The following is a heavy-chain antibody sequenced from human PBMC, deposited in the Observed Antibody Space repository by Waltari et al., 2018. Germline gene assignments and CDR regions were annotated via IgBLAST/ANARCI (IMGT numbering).Heavy chain of an antibody. CDR3: ASLSAPIDY. V-gene: IGHV3-74*01. Sequence: EVLLVESGGGVVQPGGSLTPPCATSGSLFRGYWMHWVRQSPGKGLVWVSEIDSTGGSTTYADSVRGRFTISRDNDKNTIYLHMNSLRAEDTALYYCASLSAPIDYWGQGTLVTVSS. D-gene: IGHD6-25*01. CDR1: GSLFRGYW. J-gene: IGHJ4*02. CDR2: IDSTGGST.